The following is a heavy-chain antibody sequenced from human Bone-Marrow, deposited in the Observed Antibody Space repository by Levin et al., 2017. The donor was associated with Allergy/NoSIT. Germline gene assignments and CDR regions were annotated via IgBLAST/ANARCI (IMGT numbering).Heavy chain of an antibody. J-gene: IGHJ4*02. V-gene: IGHV3-30*18. D-gene: IGHD2-2*01. CDR3: AKSAPRGYCSTTSGYSVY. CDR1: GFTFSSYG. CDR2: ISYDGSNK. Sequence: GGSLRLSCAASGFTFSSYGMHWVRQAPGKGLEWGAVISYDGSNKYYVDSVKGRFTISRDNSKNTLYLQMNSLRTEDTALYYCAKSAPRGYCSTTSGYSVYWGQGTLVTVSA.